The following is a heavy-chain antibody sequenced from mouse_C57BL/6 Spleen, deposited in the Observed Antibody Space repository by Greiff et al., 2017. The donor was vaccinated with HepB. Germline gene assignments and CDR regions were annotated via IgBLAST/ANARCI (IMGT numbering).Heavy chain of an antibody. CDR1: GYTFTDYY. CDR3: ARGSNYLAWFAY. CDR2: INPYNGGT. D-gene: IGHD2-5*01. Sequence: EVQLQQSGPVLVKPGASVKMSCKASGYTFTDYYMNWVKQSHGKSLEWIGVINPYNGGTSYNQKFKGKATLTVDKSSSTAYMELNSLTSEDSAVYYCARGSNYLAWFAYWGQRTLVTVSA. J-gene: IGHJ3*01. V-gene: IGHV1-19*01.